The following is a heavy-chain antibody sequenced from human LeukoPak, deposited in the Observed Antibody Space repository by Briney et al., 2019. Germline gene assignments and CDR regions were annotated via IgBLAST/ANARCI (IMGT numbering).Heavy chain of an antibody. CDR3: AREGSGSYLYYYYYYMDV. V-gene: IGHV1-18*01. CDR1: GYTFTSYG. J-gene: IGHJ6*03. D-gene: IGHD1-26*01. CDR2: ISAYNGNT. Sequence: GASVKVSCKASGYTFTSYGISWVRQAPGQGLEWMGWISAYNGNTNYAQKLQGRVTMTTDTSTSTAYMELRSLRSEDTAVYYCAREGSGSYLYYYYYYMDVWGKGTTVTVS.